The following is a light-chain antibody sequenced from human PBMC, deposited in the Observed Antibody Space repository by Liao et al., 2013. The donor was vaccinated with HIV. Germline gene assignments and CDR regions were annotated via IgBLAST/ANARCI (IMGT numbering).Light chain of an antibody. CDR3: QAWHNGGV. J-gene: IGLJ3*02. CDR2: YDS. V-gene: IGLV3-21*01. Sequence: SYELTQPPSVSVAPGKTARLACGGDNIRRKSVHWYQQKPGQAPLLVMYYDSDRPSGIPERFSGSNSGNTATLTISGTQAMDEADYYCQAWHNGGVFGGGTKLTVL. CDR1: NIRRKS.